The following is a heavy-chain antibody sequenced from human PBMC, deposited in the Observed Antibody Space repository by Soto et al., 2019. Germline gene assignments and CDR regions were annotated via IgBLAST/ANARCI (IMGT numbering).Heavy chain of an antibody. CDR2: IYWDDDK. CDR1: GFSLSTSGVG. V-gene: IGHV2-5*02. J-gene: IGHJ4*02. CDR3: AHVYGGYDNSDY. D-gene: IGHD5-12*01. Sequence: QITLKESGPTLVKPTQTLTLTCTFSGFSLSTSGVGVGWIRQPPGKALEWLALIYWDDDKRYSPSLKSRLTITKDTTKNQVVLTMTNMDPVDTATYYCAHVYGGYDNSDYWGQGTLVTVSS.